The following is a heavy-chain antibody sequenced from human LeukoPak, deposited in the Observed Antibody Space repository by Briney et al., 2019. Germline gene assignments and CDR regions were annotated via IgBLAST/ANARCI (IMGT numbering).Heavy chain of an antibody. V-gene: IGHV3-23*01. CDR1: GFTFSSYA. CDR2: ISGSGGST. J-gene: IGHJ4*02. CDR3: AKLCSSTSCYGTGFDY. D-gene: IGHD2-2*01. Sequence: GGSLRLSCAASGFTFSSYAMSWVRQAPGKGLEWVSAISGSGGSTYYADSVKGRFTISRDNSKNPLYLQMNSLRAEDTAVYYCAKLCSSTSCYGTGFDYWGQGTLVTVSS.